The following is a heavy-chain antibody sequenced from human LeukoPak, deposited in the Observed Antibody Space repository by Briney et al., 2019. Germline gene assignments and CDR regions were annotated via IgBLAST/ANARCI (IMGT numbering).Heavy chain of an antibody. CDR3: ARGFCGSGSYYNVPPR. CDR2: INTNTGNP. Sequence: ASVKVSCKASGYTFTSYAMNWVRQAPGQGLEWMGWINTNTGNPTYAQGFTGRFVFSLDTSVSTAYLQISSLKAEDTAVYYCARGFCGSGSYYNVPPRWGQGTLVTVSS. CDR1: GYTFTSYA. V-gene: IGHV7-4-1*02. J-gene: IGHJ4*02. D-gene: IGHD3-10*01.